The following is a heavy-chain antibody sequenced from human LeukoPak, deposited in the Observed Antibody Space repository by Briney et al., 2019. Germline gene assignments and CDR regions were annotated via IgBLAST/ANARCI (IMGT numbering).Heavy chain of an antibody. CDR1: GFSFRSYG. Sequence: PGRSLRLSCVASGFSFRSYGMHWVRQAPGKGLEWVAVIWYDGSKKFYADSVKGRLTISRDDSKNTLYLQMNSLRAEDTAMYYCALLNPWDYWGRGTLVTVSS. J-gene: IGHJ4*02. CDR3: ALLNPWDY. V-gene: IGHV3-33*01. CDR2: IWYDGSKK.